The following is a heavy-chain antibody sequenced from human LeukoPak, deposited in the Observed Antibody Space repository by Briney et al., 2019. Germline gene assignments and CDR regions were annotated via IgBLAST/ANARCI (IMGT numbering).Heavy chain of an antibody. D-gene: IGHD2-2*01. CDR1: GGSFSGYY. CDR3: ARESSN. CDR2: INHSGST. Sequence: SETLSLTCAVYGGSFSGYYWSWIRQPPGKGLEWIGEINHSGSTNYNPSLKSRVTISVDTSKNQFSLKLSSVTAADTAVYYCARESSNWGQGTLVTVSS. V-gene: IGHV4-34*01. J-gene: IGHJ4*02.